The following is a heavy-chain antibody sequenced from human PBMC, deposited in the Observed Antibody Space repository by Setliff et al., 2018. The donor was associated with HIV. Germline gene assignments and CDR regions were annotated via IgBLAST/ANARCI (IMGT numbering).Heavy chain of an antibody. Sequence: PSETLSLTCSVSGYSISTGYDWGWIRQPPGKGLEWIGEIYHSGSTNYNPALKSRVTISVDKSKNQFSLKLSSVTAADTAVYYCAREGLLVTSVGGAYWYHGMDVWGQGTTVTVSS. CDR2: IYHSGST. CDR3: AREGLLVTSVGGAYWYHGMDV. CDR1: GYSISTGYD. V-gene: IGHV4-38-2*02. D-gene: IGHD2-15*01. J-gene: IGHJ6*02.